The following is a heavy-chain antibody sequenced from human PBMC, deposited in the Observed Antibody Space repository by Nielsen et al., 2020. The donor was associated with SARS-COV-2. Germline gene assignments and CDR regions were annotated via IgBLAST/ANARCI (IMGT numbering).Heavy chain of an antibody. CDR1: GDSLSNKRAT. V-gene: IGHV6-1*01. J-gene: IGHJ6*02. CDR2: TYYRSKWYS. CDR3: AREKGGRVLIKYYYYGMDV. D-gene: IGHD3-3*01. Sequence: SETLSLTCVVSGDSLSNKRATWDWLRRSPSRGLEWLGRTYYRSKWYSDYAASVKGRLTVSPDTSKNQFSLTVNSVTPEDTAVYYCAREKGGRVLIKYYYYGMDVWGQGTTVTVSS.